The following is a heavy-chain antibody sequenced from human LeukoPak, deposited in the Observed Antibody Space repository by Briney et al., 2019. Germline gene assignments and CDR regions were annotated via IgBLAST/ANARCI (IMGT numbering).Heavy chain of an antibody. V-gene: IGHV4-34*01. CDR1: GGSFSGYY. D-gene: IGHD3-9*01. CDR3: ARHFADYDILTGSPPYFDY. J-gene: IGHJ4*02. Sequence: SETLSLTCAVYGGSFSGYYWSWIRQPPGKGLEWNGEINHSGSTNYNPSLKSRVTISVDTSKNQFSLKLSSVPAADTAVYYCARHFADYDILTGSPPYFDYWGQGTLVTVSS. CDR2: INHSGST.